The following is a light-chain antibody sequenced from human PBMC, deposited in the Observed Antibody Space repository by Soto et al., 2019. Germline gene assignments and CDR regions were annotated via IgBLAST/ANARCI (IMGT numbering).Light chain of an antibody. V-gene: IGKV1-12*01. Sequence: DMQMTQSPSSVSASVGDRVTITCRASQGIGTWLAWYQVKPGKAPKLLIFAASTLQSGVPSRFSGSGSGTDFTLTISRLQSEDFATYYCHESNSFLTFGGGTKVEIK. CDR2: AAS. J-gene: IGKJ4*01. CDR3: HESNSFLT. CDR1: QGIGTW.